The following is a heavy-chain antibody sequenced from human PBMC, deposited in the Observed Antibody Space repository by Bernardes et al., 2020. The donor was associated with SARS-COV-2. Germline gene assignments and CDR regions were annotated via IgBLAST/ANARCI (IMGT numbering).Heavy chain of an antibody. CDR1: GGTFSSYA. Sequence: SVKVSCKASGGTFSSYAISWVRQAPGQGLEWMGRIIPIFGTANYAQKFQGRVTITADESTSTAYMELSSLRSEDTAVYYCARGGWTTRGPVVVVPAAPDYYYYGMDVWGQGTTVTVSS. J-gene: IGHJ6*02. CDR2: IIPIFGTA. D-gene: IGHD2-2*01. V-gene: IGHV1-69*13. CDR3: ARGGWTTRGPVVVVPAAPDYYYYGMDV.